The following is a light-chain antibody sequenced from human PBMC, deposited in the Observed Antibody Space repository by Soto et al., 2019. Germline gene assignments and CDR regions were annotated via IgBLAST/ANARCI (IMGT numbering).Light chain of an antibody. CDR3: QSYDSSLGYV. J-gene: IGLJ1*01. Sequence: QSVLTQPPSVSGAPGQRVTISCTGSSTNIGARYDVHWYQQLPGTAPKLLIYGNTNRPSGVPDRFSGSRSGTSASLAITGLRAEDQADYHCQSYDSSLGYVFGPGTKLTVL. CDR2: GNT. V-gene: IGLV1-40*01. CDR1: STNIGARYD.